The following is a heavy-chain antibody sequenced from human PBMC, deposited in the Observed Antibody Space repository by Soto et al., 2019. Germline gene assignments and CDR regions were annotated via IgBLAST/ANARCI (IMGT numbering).Heavy chain of an antibody. V-gene: IGHV5-51*01. CDR1: GYRFTSSW. CDR2: IYPRDSDT. Sequence: EESLKISCKASGYRFTSSWIGWVRQMPWKGLEWMGIIYPRDSDTRYRPSFQGQVTISADKSSSTAYLQWNSLQASDTAMYYCARLPGIVAPGTVFLDSWGKRTMVTVSS. D-gene: IGHD1-1*01. CDR3: ARLPGIVAPGTVFLDS. J-gene: IGHJ4*02.